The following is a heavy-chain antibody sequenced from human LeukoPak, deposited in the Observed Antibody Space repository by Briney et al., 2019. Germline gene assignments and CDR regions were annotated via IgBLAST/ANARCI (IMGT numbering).Heavy chain of an antibody. J-gene: IGHJ4*02. V-gene: IGHV3-30*03. D-gene: IGHD3-16*02. CDR1: GFTFSSHG. CDR3: ARSTFGGIIVIGDY. Sequence: PGGSLRLSCAASGFTFSSHGMHCVRQAPGKGLEWVAVISYDGSSEYYADSVQGRFIISRDNSKNTLFLQMNSLRPEDTAVYYCARSTFGGIIVIGDYWGQGTLVTVS. CDR2: ISYDGSSE.